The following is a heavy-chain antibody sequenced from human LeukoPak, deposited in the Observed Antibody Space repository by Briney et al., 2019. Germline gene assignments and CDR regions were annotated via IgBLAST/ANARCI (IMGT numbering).Heavy chain of an antibody. J-gene: IGHJ6*03. CDR3: ARGEYCTDGECYGYYMDV. V-gene: IGHV4-34*01. D-gene: IGHD2-8*01. CDR1: GGSFSGHY. CDR2: INHSGST. Sequence: SETLSLTCAVYGGSFSGHYWSWIRQPPGKGLEWIGEINHSGSTNYNPSLTRPDSLSPDTSKNPFSLKQSSVTARDTAVYYGARGEYCTDGECYGYYMDVWGKGTPVTVSS.